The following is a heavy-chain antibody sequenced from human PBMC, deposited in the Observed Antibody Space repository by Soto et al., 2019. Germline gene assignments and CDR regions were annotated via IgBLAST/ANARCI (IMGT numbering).Heavy chain of an antibody. CDR3: AKDSGYCSGGSCYPGDYYYDMDV. Sequence: QVQLQESGPGLVKPSQTLSLTCTVSGGSISSGGYYWSWIRQHAGKGLEWIGYIYYSGSTYYNPSPKSRDTISVDTSKNQYSTKLSSVTASDTAVYYCAKDSGYCSGGSCYPGDYYYDMDVWGKGTTVTVSS. V-gene: IGHV4-31*03. CDR1: GGSISSGGYY. D-gene: IGHD2-15*01. CDR2: IYYSGST. J-gene: IGHJ6*03.